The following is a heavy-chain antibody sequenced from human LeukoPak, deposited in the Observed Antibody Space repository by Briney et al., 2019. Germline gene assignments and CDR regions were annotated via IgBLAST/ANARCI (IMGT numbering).Heavy chain of an antibody. CDR2: ISATGIYR. CDR1: EFTFSRYS. CDR3: AKGSYCSGGSCYSVYFDY. V-gene: IGHV3-21*01. Sequence: GGSLRLSCAASEFTFSRYSMNWVRQAPGKGLEWVSSISATGIYRYYVDSVKGRFTISRDNAKNSLYLQMNSLRAEDTAVYYCAKGSYCSGGSCYSVYFDYWGQGTLVTISS. J-gene: IGHJ4*02. D-gene: IGHD2-15*01.